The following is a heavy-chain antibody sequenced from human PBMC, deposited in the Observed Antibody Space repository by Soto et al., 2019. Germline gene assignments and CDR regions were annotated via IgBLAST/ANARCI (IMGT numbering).Heavy chain of an antibody. D-gene: IGHD2-2*01. CDR3: AKLVVSYYYGMDV. V-gene: IGHV3-11*01. CDR2: ISSSGNTI. Sequence: GGSLRLSCAASGFTFSDYYMSWIRQAPGKGLEWVSYISSSGNTIYYADSVKGRFTISRDNAKNSLYLQMNSLRAEDTAVYYCAKLVVSYYYGMDVWGQGTTVTVSS. J-gene: IGHJ6*02. CDR1: GFTFSDYY.